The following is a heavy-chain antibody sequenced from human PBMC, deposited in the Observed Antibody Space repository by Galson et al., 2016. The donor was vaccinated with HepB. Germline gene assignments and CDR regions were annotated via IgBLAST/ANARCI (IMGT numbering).Heavy chain of an antibody. CDR3: GSVFEF. CDR2: VDGDGSST. Sequence: SLRLSCAASGFIFSNYWMHWVRQTPGKGLVWVSRVDGDGSSTSYADSVKGRFTISRDNAKNTLYLQMHSLRAEDTAVYYCGSVFEFWGQGALVPVSS. J-gene: IGHJ4*02. CDR1: GFIFSNYW. V-gene: IGHV3-74*01.